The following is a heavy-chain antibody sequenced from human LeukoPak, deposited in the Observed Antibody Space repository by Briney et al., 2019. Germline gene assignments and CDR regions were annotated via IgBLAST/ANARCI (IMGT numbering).Heavy chain of an antibody. CDR2: ISGSGSYI. CDR1: GITFCAYT. J-gene: IGHJ4*02. V-gene: IGHV3-21*01. CDR3: ASDRSLIASLYYLDN. D-gene: IGHD3-22*01. Sequence: GGSLRLSCAASGITFCAYTMNWVRQAPGKGLEWVSSISGSGSYIFYADSVKGRFTISRDNAKNSLYLQMNSLRAEDTAVYYCASDRSLIASLYYLDNWGQGTLVTVSS.